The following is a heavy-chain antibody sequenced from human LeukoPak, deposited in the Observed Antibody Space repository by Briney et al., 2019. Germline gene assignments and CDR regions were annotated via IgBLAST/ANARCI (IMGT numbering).Heavy chain of an antibody. J-gene: IGHJ4*02. Sequence: GGSLRLSSAASGFTVSSNYMSWVRQAPGKGLQWVSIIYTGGSTYYADSVKGRFTISRDNSKNTLYLQMSSLRADDTAVYYCARDRVGLRLVEFDYWGRGTLVTVSS. D-gene: IGHD3-16*01. CDR2: IYTGGST. CDR1: GFTVSSNY. V-gene: IGHV3-66*01. CDR3: ARDRVGLRLVEFDY.